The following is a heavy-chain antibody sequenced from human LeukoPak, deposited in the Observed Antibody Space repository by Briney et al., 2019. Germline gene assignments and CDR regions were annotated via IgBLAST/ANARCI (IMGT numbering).Heavy chain of an antibody. D-gene: IGHD6-19*01. CDR3: AKDKPIAVAATRETTTDY. J-gene: IGHJ4*02. Sequence: GGSLRLSCAASGFTFSSYAMSWVRQAPGKGLEWVSAISGSGGSTYYADSVKGRFTISRDNPKNTLYLQMNSLRAEDTAVYYCAKDKPIAVAATRETTTDYWGQGTLVTVSS. V-gene: IGHV3-23*01. CDR1: GFTFSSYA. CDR2: ISGSGGST.